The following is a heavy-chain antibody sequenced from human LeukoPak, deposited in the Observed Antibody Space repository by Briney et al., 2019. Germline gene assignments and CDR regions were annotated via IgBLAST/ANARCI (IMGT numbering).Heavy chain of an antibody. J-gene: IGHJ4*02. Sequence: PGGSLRLSCAASGFTFSSYDMNWVRQAPGKGLEWVSYISSSGNTIYYTDSVKGRFTISRDNAQNSLYLQMNSLRAEDTAVYYCARYSSSWHYYFDYWGQGTLVTVSS. CDR2: ISSSGNTI. D-gene: IGHD6-13*01. CDR1: GFTFSSYD. V-gene: IGHV3-48*03. CDR3: ARYSSSWHYYFDY.